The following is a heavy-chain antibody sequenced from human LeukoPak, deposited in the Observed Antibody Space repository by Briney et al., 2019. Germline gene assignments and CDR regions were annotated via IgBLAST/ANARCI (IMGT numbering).Heavy chain of an antibody. D-gene: IGHD5-24*01. CDR1: GGSFSGYY. CDR2: INHSGST. V-gene: IGHV4-34*01. Sequence: SETLSLTCAVYGGSFSGYYWSWIRQPPGKGLEWIGEINHSGSTNYNPSLKSRVTISVDTSKNQFSLKLSSVTAADTAVYYCARVGPLTARSEATSDYYGMDVWGQGTTVTVSS. CDR3: ARVGPLTARSEATSDYYGMDV. J-gene: IGHJ6*02.